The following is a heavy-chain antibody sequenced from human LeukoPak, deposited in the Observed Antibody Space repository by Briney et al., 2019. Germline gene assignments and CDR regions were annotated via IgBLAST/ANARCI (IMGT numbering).Heavy chain of an antibody. D-gene: IGHD2-2*01. CDR1: GYTFTSYD. CDR3: ARSSVVPAAMVDY. CDR2: MNPNRGDT. V-gene: IGHV1-8*01. Sequence: ASVKVSCKASGYTFTSYDIHWVRQATGQGLEWMGRMNPNRGDTDYAQKFQGRVTMTRDTSISTAYMELSRLRSDDTAVYYCARSSVVPAAMVDYWGQGTLVTVSS. J-gene: IGHJ4*02.